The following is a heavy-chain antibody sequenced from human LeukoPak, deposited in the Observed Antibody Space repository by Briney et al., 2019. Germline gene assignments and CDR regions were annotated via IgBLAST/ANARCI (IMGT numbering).Heavy chain of an antibody. D-gene: IGHD6-19*01. V-gene: IGHV3-23*01. Sequence: GGSLRLSCAASGFTFSSYAMSWVRQAPGKGLEWVSANSGSGGSTYYADSVKGRFTISRDNSKNTLYLQMNSLRAEDTAVYYCAKSSLTYSSGTMDYWGQGTLVTVSS. CDR1: GFTFSSYA. CDR2: NSGSGGST. CDR3: AKSSLTYSSGTMDY. J-gene: IGHJ4*02.